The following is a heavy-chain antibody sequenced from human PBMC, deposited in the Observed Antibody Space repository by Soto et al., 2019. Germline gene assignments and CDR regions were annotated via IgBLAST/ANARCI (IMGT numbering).Heavy chain of an antibody. D-gene: IGHD6-19*01. CDR2: ISGNGNSA. V-gene: IGHV3-23*01. Sequence: VQLLESGGGLVQPGGSLRLSCAASGFTFRDYAMNWVRLSPGKGLEWVSDISGNGNSARYADSVKGLFTISRDNSKDTLYLQMTSLRVDDTAVYYCGKERRGSGWSVCNFWGQGSLVTVSS. J-gene: IGHJ4*02. CDR1: GFTFRDYA. CDR3: GKERRGSGWSVCNF.